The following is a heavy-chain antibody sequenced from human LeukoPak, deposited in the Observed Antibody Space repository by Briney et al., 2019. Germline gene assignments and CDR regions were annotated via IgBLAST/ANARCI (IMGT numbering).Heavy chain of an antibody. CDR1: GFTFSSYA. V-gene: IGHV3-23*01. D-gene: IGHD5-18*01. CDR3: AKESQLWLEPYYFDY. J-gene: IGHJ4*02. Sequence: RAGGSLRLSCAASGFTFSSYAMSWVRQAPGKGLEWVSAISGSGGSTYYADSVKGRFTISRDNSKNTLYLQMNSLRAEDTAVYYCAKESQLWLEPYYFDYWGQGTLVTVSS. CDR2: ISGSGGST.